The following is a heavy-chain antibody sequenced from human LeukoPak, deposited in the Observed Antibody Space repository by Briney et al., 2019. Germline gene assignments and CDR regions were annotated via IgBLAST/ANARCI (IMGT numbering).Heavy chain of an antibody. V-gene: IGHV3-7*04. Sequence: PGGSLRLSCAASGFTFSSYWMSWVRQAPGKGLEWVANIKQDGSEKYYVDSVKGRFTISRDNAKNSLYLQMNSLGAEDTAVYYCARDRFDGYTLFDYWGQGTLVTVSS. J-gene: IGHJ4*02. CDR3: ARDRFDGYTLFDY. D-gene: IGHD5-24*01. CDR2: IKQDGSEK. CDR1: GFTFSSYW.